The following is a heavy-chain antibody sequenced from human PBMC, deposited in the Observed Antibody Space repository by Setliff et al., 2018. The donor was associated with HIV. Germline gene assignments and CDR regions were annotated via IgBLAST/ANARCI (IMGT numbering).Heavy chain of an antibody. CDR3: ARSSRGSLRDLDY. CDR2: IYTSGST. D-gene: IGHD2-21*02. CDR1: GGSISSYY. J-gene: IGHJ4*02. Sequence: PSETLSLTCTVSGGSISSYYWSWIRQPAGKGLEWIGHIYTSGSTNYNPSLKSRVTISVDTSKNQFSLRLNSVTVADTAVYFCARSSRGSLRDLDYWGPGTLVTVSS. V-gene: IGHV4-4*07.